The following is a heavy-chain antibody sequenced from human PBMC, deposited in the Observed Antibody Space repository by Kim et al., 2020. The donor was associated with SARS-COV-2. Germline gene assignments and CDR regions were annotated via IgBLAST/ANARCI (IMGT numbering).Heavy chain of an antibody. CDR3: WARLVKLADY. V-gene: IGHV3-48*03. Sequence: GGSLSLSCAASGFTFSSYEMNWVRQAPGKGLEWVSYISSSGSTIYYADSVKGRFTISRDNAKNSLYLQMNSLRAEDTAVYYCWARLVKLADYWGQGTLVTVSS. CDR2: ISSSGSTI. J-gene: IGHJ4*02. CDR1: GFTFSSYE. D-gene: IGHD3-9*01.